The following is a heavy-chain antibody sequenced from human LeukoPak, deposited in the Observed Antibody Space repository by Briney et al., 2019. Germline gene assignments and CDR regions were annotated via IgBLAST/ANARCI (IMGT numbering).Heavy chain of an antibody. CDR1: GFTVITND. CDR3: ARGVEPLAANTLAY. J-gene: IGHJ4*02. D-gene: IGHD1-14*01. Sequence: GGSLRPSCAASGFTVITNDMTWVRQAPGKGLEWVSVLYSDGNTKYADSVQGRFTISRDNSKNTLYPEMNSLSPDDTAVYYCARGVEPLAANTLAYWGQGTLVTVSS. CDR2: LYSDGNT. V-gene: IGHV3-53*01.